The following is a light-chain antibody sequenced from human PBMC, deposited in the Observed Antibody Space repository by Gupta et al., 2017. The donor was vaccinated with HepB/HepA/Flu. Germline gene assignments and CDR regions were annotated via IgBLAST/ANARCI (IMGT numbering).Light chain of an antibody. CDR1: NIGSKS. J-gene: IGLJ1*01. CDR3: QVWDSSSDHPYA. CDR2: YDS. V-gene: IGLV3-21*04. Sequence: SYVLTQPPSVSVAPGKTARITCGGNNIGSKSVHWYQQKPGQAPVLVIYYDSHRPSGIPERFSGSNSGNTATLTISRVEAGDEADYYCQVWDSSSDHPYAFGTGTKVTVL.